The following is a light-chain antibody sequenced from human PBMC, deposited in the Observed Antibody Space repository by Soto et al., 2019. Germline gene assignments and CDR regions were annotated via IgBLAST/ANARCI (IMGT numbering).Light chain of an antibody. CDR3: QQYRNWPPTYT. CDR1: QSVDSN. V-gene: IGKV3-15*01. Sequence: EIVMLQAPATLSLSPGERATLSCRASQSVDSNLAWYQQKPGQPPRLLIYRASARATGVPARFSGSGSGTDFTLTISSLQSDDFGVYYCQQYRNWPPTYTFGQGTKLEI. CDR2: RAS. J-gene: IGKJ2*01.